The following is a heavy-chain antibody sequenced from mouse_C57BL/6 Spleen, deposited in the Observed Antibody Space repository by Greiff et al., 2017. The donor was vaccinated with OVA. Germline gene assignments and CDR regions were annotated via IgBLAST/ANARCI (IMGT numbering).Heavy chain of an antibody. CDR2: IDPSDSYT. CDR3: ARSSTGPDFDY. Sequence: VKLQQPGAELVRPGTSVKLSCKASGYTFTSYWMHWVKQRPGQGLEWIGVIDPSDSYTNYNQKFKGKATLTVDTSSSTAYMQLSSLTSEDSAVYYCARSSTGPDFDYWGQGTTLTVSS. V-gene: IGHV1-59*01. J-gene: IGHJ2*01. CDR1: GYTFTSYW. D-gene: IGHD4-1*02.